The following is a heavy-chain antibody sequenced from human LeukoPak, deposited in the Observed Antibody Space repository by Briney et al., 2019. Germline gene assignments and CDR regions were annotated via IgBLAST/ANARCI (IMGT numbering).Heavy chain of an antibody. CDR3: ARAGSYSDILTGQNWFDP. D-gene: IGHD3-9*01. J-gene: IGHJ5*02. CDR2: ISSSSSTI. V-gene: IGHV3-48*01. Sequence: GGSLRLSCTTSGFTFGDYGMSWIRQAPGKGLEWVSYISSSSSTIYYAGSVRGRFTISRDNAKNSLYLQMNSLRAEDTAVYYCARAGSYSDILTGQNWFDPWGQGTLVTVSS. CDR1: GFTFGDYG.